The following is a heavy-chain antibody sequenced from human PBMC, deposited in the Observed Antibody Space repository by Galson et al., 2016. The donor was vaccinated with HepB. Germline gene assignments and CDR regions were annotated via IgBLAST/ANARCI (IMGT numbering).Heavy chain of an antibody. V-gene: IGHV3-11*01. CDR1: GFTFSDYY. D-gene: IGHD1-14*01. J-gene: IGHJ3*02. Sequence: SLRLSCAASGFTFSDYYMSWIRQVPGKGLEWISYIGGRGSTIYYEDSVKGRFTISRDNAKNSLYLQMNSLRAEDTAVYYCARYRKSFEAFGIWGQGTMVTVSS. CDR2: IGGRGSTI. CDR3: ARYRKSFEAFGI.